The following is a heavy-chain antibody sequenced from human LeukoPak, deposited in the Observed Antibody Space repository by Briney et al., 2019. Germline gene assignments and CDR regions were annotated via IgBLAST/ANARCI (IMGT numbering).Heavy chain of an antibody. V-gene: IGHV1-18*01. CDR1: GYSFITYV. CDR3: ARVNYDIFTGYYIPHGFDI. D-gene: IGHD3-9*01. J-gene: IGHJ3*02. Sequence: ASVKVCCKTSGYSFITYVISWVRQAPGQGLEWMGWISGYKGDTKYAQKLHDRVTMTTDTSTSTAYMELRSLRPDDTAVYYCARVNYDIFTGYYIPHGFDIWGQGTMVTVSS. CDR2: ISGYKGDT.